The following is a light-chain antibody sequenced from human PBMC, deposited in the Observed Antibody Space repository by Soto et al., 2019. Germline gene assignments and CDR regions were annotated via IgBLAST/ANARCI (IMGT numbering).Light chain of an antibody. Sequence: ETVLTQSPATLSLSPGEGATLSCRASQTVSRFFAWYQQKPGQAPRLLIYGVSNRATGVPARFSVSGSGTDFTLSISSLEPEDSGVYYCQQRFTLPLTFGGGTKVEIK. J-gene: IGKJ4*01. CDR3: QQRFTLPLT. CDR2: GVS. CDR1: QTVSRF. V-gene: IGKV3-11*01.